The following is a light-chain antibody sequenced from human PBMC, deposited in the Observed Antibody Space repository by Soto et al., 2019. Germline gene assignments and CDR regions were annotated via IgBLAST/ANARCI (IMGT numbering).Light chain of an antibody. CDR2: EVS. J-gene: IGLJ1*01. V-gene: IGLV2-14*01. Sequence: QSVLTQPASVSGSPGRSITISCTGTSSDIGGYNYVSWYQQNPGKAPKLMIYEVSDRPSGVSNRFSGSKSGNTASLTISGLQAEDEADYYCSSYTSSSTLYVVGTGTKV. CDR3: SSYTSSSTLYV. CDR1: SSDIGGYNY.